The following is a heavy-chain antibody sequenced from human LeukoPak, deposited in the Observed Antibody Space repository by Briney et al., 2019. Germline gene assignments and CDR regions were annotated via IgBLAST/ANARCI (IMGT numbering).Heavy chain of an antibody. V-gene: IGHV3-33*06. CDR2: IWYDGSNK. Sequence: GGSLRLSCAASGFTFSSYGMHWVRQARGKGLEWVAVIWYDGSNKYYADSVKGGFTISRDNAKKTLYLQIHSLRAEDTPVYYCAKDGSGSTSWYYMDVWGKGTTVTVSS. J-gene: IGHJ6*03. CDR3: AKDGSGSTSWYYMDV. CDR1: GFTFSSYG. D-gene: IGHD1-26*01.